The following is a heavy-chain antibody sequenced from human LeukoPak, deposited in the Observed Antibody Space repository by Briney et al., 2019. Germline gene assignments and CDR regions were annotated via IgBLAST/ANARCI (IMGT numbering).Heavy chain of an antibody. J-gene: IGHJ4*02. V-gene: IGHV3-11*06. CDR3: ARDRITMVQGVGY. CDR1: GFTFSDYY. D-gene: IGHD3-10*01. CDR2: ISSSSSYT. Sequence: GGSLRLSCAASGFTFSDYYMSWIRQAPGKGLEWVSYISSSSSYTNYADSVKGRFTISRDNAKNSLYLQMNSLRAEDTAVYYCARDRITMVQGVGYWGQGTLVTVSS.